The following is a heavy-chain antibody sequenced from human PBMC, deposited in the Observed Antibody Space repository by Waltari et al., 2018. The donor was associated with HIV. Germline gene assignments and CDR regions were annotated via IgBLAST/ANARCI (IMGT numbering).Heavy chain of an antibody. D-gene: IGHD3-3*01. CDR3: ARDGGRRGPFGY. J-gene: IGHJ4*02. V-gene: IGHV3-7*01. CDR2: IKQDGSEK. CDR1: GFTFSNYR. Sequence: EVQLVESGGGLVQPGGALRLSCAAFGFTFSNYRISWARQAPGKGLEWVANIKQDGSEKYYVDSVKGRFTISRDNDKNSVDLQMNSLRAEDTAVYYCARDGGRRGPFGYWGQGTLVTVSS.